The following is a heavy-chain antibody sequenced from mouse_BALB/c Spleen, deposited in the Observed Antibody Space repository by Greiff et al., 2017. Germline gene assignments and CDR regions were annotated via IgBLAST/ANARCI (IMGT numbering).Heavy chain of an antibody. D-gene: IGHD1-1*01. J-gene: IGHJ2*01. Sequence: VHVKQSGAELVKPGASVKLSCTASGFNIKDTYMHWVKQRPEQGLEWIGRIDPANGNTKYDPKFQGKATITADTSSNTAYLQLSSLTSEDTAVYYCARFDGSSYFDYWGQGTTLTVYS. CDR2: IDPANGNT. V-gene: IGHV14-3*02. CDR1: GFNIKDTY. CDR3: ARFDGSSYFDY.